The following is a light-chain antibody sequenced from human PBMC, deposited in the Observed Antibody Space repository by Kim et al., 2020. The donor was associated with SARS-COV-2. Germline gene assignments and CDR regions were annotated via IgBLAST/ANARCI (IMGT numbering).Light chain of an antibody. CDR3: NSRDSSGNHVV. CDR2: GKN. J-gene: IGLJ2*01. V-gene: IGLV3-19*01. CDR1: SLRSYY. Sequence: SSELTQDPAVSVALGQTVRITCQGASLRSYYATWYQQKPGQAPVLVIYGKNNRPSGIPDRFSGSSSGNTASLTITGAQAEDEADYYCNSRDSSGNHVVFG.